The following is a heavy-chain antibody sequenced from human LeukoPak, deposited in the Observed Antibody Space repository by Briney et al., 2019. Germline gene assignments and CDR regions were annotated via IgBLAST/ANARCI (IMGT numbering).Heavy chain of an antibody. J-gene: IGHJ5*02. CDR2: ISYDGSNK. CDR1: GFTFSSYA. D-gene: IGHD5-12*01. V-gene: IGHV3-30-3*01. CDR3: ARDPGYSGYDYSWP. Sequence: GGSLRLSCAASGFTFSSYAMHWVRQAPGKGLEWVAVISYDGSNKYYADSVKGRFTISRDNSKNTLYLQMNSLRAEDTAVYYCARDPGYSGYDYSWPWGQGTLVTVSS.